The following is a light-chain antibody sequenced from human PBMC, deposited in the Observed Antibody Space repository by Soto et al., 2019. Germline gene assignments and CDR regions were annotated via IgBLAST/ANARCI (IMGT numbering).Light chain of an antibody. Sequence: DIVMTQSPDSLAVSLGEGATINCKSSQSVLYSSNSKNYLAWYQQKPGQPPKLLIYWASTRESGVPDRFSGSGSGTDFTLTISSLLAEDVAVYYCQQYYSTPYTFGQGTKLEIK. CDR3: QQYYSTPYT. V-gene: IGKV4-1*01. CDR2: WAS. J-gene: IGKJ2*01. CDR1: QSVLYSSNSKNY.